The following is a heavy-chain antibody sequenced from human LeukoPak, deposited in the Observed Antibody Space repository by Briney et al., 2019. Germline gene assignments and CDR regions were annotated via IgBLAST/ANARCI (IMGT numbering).Heavy chain of an antibody. CDR1: GGSLSSSSAY. J-gene: IGHJ4*02. CDR2: IYYSKNT. CDR3: VSPRGFSYGYFDY. D-gene: IGHD5-18*01. V-gene: IGHV4-39*01. Sequence: SETLSLTCTVSGGSLSSSSAYWGWTRQPPGKGLEWIGSIYYSKNTYYNPSLKSRVTISADTSKNQFSLTLGSVSATDTAVYYCVSPRGFSYGYFDYWGQGTLVTVSS.